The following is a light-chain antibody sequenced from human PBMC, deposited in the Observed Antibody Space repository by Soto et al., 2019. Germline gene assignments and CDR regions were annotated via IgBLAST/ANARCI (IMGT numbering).Light chain of an antibody. J-gene: IGKJ4*01. CDR3: QQSSSSPLT. CDR2: AAS. V-gene: IGKV1-39*01. Sequence: DIQMTQSPSSLSASLGERFAITCRASQSISSYLNWYQQKPGKAPKLLIYAASSLQSGVPSRFSGSGSGTDFTLTISSLQPEDFATYFCQQSSSSPLTFGGGTKVDI. CDR1: QSISSY.